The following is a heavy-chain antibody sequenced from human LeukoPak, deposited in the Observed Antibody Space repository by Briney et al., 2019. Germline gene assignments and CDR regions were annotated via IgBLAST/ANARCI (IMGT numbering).Heavy chain of an antibody. Sequence: PGGSLRLSCAASGFTFSDYYMSWIRQAPGKGLEWVSYISSSGSTIYYADSVKGRFTISRDNAKNSLYLQMNSLRAEDPAVYYRARGLLWFGDPSSYGMDVWGQGTTVTVSS. CDR3: ARGLLWFGDPSSYGMDV. V-gene: IGHV3-11*01. J-gene: IGHJ6*02. CDR2: ISSSGSTI. D-gene: IGHD3-10*01. CDR1: GFTFSDYY.